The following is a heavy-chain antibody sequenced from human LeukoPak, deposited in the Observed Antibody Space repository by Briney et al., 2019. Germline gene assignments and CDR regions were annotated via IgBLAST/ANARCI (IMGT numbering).Heavy chain of an antibody. J-gene: IGHJ4*02. Sequence: GGSLRLSCAASGFTFSSCAMTWVRQAPGKGLEWVSSISGSEATTYYADSVKGRFTISRDNSNNTVYLQMNSLRAEDTAVYYCAKDQSRVGASDPFDYWGQGMQVGVSS. CDR2: ISGSEATT. CDR3: AKDQSRVGASDPFDY. CDR1: GFTFSSCA. V-gene: IGHV3-23*01. D-gene: IGHD1-26*01.